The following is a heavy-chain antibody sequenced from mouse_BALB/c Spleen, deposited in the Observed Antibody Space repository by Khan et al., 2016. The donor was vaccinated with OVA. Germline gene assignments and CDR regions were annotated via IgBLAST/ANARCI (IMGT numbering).Heavy chain of an antibody. CDR2: IWGGGGT. J-gene: IGHJ4*01. CDR3: ARAYYRYAGEEEMDY. D-gene: IGHD2-14*01. V-gene: IGHV2-6-4*01. Sequence: QVQLKESGPGLVAPSQSLSITCTVSGFSLSRYNIHWVRQSPRPFLYFLGMIWGGGGTDYNSTLKSILIISNDNSKSQVFLKMNSLQTDDTAMYYCARAYYRYAGEEEMDYWGQGTSVTVS. CDR1: GFSLSRYN.